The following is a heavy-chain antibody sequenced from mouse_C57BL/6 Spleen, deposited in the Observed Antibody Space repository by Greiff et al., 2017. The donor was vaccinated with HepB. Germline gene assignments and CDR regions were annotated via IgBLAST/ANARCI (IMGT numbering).Heavy chain of an antibody. CDR3: ARRGYVGWFAY. V-gene: IGHV5-12*01. D-gene: IGHD2-14*01. CDR2: ISNGGGST. Sequence: EVKLVESGGGLVQPGGSLKLSCAASGFTFSDYYMYWVRQTPEKRLEWVAYISNGGGSTYYPDTVKGRFTISRDNAKNTLYLQMSSLKSEDTAMYYCARRGYVGWFAYWGPGTLVTVSA. CDR1: GFTFSDYY. J-gene: IGHJ3*01.